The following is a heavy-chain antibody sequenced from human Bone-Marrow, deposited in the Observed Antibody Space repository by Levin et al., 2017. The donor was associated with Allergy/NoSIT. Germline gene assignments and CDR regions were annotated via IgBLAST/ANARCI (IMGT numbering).Heavy chain of an antibody. CDR3: ATTDGGSGSYYGY. D-gene: IGHD3-10*01. J-gene: IGHJ4*02. V-gene: IGHV3-53*01. CDR2: MYTGGST. CDR1: GVSVSNSY. Sequence: GESLKISCVASGVSVSNSYMTWVRQAPGKGLEWVSVMYTGGSTYYADSVKGRFTISRDKSQNTVFLQMNSLRAEDTAMYYCATTDGGSGSYYGYWGQGTRVTVSS.